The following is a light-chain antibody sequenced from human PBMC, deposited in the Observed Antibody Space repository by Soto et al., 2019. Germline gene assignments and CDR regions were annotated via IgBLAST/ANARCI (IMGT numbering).Light chain of an antibody. Sequence: QSVLTQPASVSGSPGQSITISCTGTSNDVGGYNYVSWYQHHPGKAPKLIICDVTDRPSGIPYRFSASKSGNTASLTISGLQAEDEADYYCSSYTSSNAEVFGTGSKVTVL. CDR3: SSYTSSNAEV. CDR2: DVT. CDR1: SNDVGGYNY. V-gene: IGLV2-14*03. J-gene: IGLJ1*01.